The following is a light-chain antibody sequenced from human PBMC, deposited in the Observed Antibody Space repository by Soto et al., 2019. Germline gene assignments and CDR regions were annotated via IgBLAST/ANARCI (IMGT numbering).Light chain of an antibody. CDR2: DAS. CDR3: QQRGNWPPLT. Sequence: EIVLTQSPGTLSLSPGERATLFCRASQSVRRDLAWYQQKPGQAPRLLIYDASTRATGIPARFSGSGSGTDFTLTISSLEPADFAVYYCQQRGNWPPLTFGGGTKVEIK. V-gene: IGKV3-11*01. CDR1: QSVRRD. J-gene: IGKJ4*01.